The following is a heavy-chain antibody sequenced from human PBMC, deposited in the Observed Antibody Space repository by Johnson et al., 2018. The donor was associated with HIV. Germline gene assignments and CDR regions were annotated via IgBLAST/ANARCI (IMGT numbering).Heavy chain of an antibody. CDR2: IQSDGKIK. Sequence: VQLVESGGGVVQPGGSLTLSCAASGFTFSNYGIHWVRQAPGKGLEWVAFIQSDGKIKFYADSVKGRFTISRDNSKNSFYIQMHSLRAEDTAVYYCAKDRGYWDAFDIWDQGTTVTVSS. J-gene: IGHJ3*02. V-gene: IGHV3-30*02. D-gene: IGHD3-22*01. CDR1: GFTFSNYG. CDR3: AKDRGYWDAFDI.